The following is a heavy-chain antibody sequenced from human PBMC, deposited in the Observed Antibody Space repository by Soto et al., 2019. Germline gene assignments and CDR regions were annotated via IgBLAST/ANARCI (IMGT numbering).Heavy chain of an antibody. CDR3: APGGYCSYTSCSRKYYYGMDV. V-gene: IGHV3-23*01. CDR2: ISGSSDST. Sequence: EVQLLESGGGLVQPGGSLRLSCAASGFTFSSFTMSWVRQAPGKGLEWVSSISGSSDSTYYADSVKGRFTISRDNSKNTLYLHMNTLRAEDTAVYYCAPGGYCSYTSCSRKYYYGMDVWGQGTTVTVSS. J-gene: IGHJ6*02. CDR1: GFTFSSFT. D-gene: IGHD2-2*01.